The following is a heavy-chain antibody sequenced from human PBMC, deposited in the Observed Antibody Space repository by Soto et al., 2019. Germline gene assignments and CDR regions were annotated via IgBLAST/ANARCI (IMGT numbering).Heavy chain of an antibody. CDR2: IVVGSGNT. J-gene: IGHJ4*02. CDR1: GFTFTSSA. CDR3: AADLGRIVGATGGY. D-gene: IGHD1-26*01. Sequence: SVKVSCKASGFTFTSSAVQWVRQARGQRLEWIGWIVVGSGNTNYAQKFQERVTITRDMSASTAYMELSSLRSEDTSVYYCAADLGRIVGATGGYWGQGTLVTVSS. V-gene: IGHV1-58*01.